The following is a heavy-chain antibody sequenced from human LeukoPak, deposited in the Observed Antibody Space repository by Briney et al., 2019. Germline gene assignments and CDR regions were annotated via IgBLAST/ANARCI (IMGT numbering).Heavy chain of an antibody. CDR3: AKAQIEMATIPYFDY. CDR1: GFTFSSYA. D-gene: IGHD5-24*01. Sequence: PGGSLRLSCAASGFTFSSYAISWVRQAPGKGLEWVSAISGSGGSTYYADSVKGRFTISRDNSKNTLYLQMNSLRAEDTAVYYCAKAQIEMATIPYFDYWGQGTLVTVSS. V-gene: IGHV3-23*01. CDR2: ISGSGGST. J-gene: IGHJ4*02.